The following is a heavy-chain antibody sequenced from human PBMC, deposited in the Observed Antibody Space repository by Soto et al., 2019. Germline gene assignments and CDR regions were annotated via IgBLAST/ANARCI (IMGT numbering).Heavy chain of an antibody. D-gene: IGHD2-2*01. CDR3: ARGALCSTTNCFGSGGFDI. CDR2: ISSSGTYI. Sequence: GSLRLSCAASGXTFSRYRMNWVRQAPGKGLEWVSSISSSGTYIYYADSMKGRFTISRDNAKNSLFMQMNSLRAEDTAVYYFARGALCSTTNCFGSGGFDIWGQGTMATVS. CDR1: GXTFSRYR. V-gene: IGHV3-21*01. J-gene: IGHJ3*02.